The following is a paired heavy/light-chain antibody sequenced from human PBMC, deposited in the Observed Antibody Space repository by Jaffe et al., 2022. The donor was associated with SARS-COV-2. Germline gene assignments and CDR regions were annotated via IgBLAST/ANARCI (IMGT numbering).Light chain of an antibody. V-gene: IGKV3-20*01. CDR2: GAS. J-gene: IGKJ2*01. CDR1: QSVSSSY. CDR3: QQYGSSGYT. Sequence: EIVLTQSPGTLSLSPGERATLSCRASQSVSSSYLAWYQQKPGQAPRLLIYGASSRATGIPDRFSGSGSGTDFTLTISRLEPEDFAVYYCQQYGSSGYTFGQGTKLEIK.
Heavy chain of an antibody. CDR3: AKGFDLYDILTGHFDY. CDR2: ISWNSGSI. V-gene: IGHV3-9*01. CDR1: GFTFDDYA. J-gene: IGHJ4*02. D-gene: IGHD3-9*01. Sequence: EVQLVESGGGLVQPGRSLRLSCAASGFTFDDYAMHWVRQAPGKGLEWVSGISWNSGSIGYADSVKGRFTISRDNAKNSLYLQMNSLRAEDTALYYCAKGFDLYDILTGHFDYWGQGTLVTVSS.